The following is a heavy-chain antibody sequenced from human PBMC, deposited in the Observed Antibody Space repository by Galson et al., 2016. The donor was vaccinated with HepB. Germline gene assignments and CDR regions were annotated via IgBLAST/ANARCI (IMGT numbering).Heavy chain of an antibody. J-gene: IGHJ4*02. Sequence: TLSLTCTVSGGSISSVDYYWSWIRQSPAKGLEWIGYIYYSGSTYYNPTLKSRLSMSVDTSKNHFSLKLRSVTATDTAVYYCAREEGYGGHSVIAYWGQGTLVTVSS. CDR3: AREEGYGGHSVIAY. CDR2: IYYSGST. CDR1: GGSISSVDYY. D-gene: IGHD4-23*01. V-gene: IGHV4-30-4*01.